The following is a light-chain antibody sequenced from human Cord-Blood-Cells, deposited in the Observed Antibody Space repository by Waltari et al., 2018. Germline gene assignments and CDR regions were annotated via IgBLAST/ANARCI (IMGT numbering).Light chain of an antibody. CDR3: QQYGSSPQT. CDR2: GAS. J-gene: IGKJ1*01. Sequence: EIVLTPFPGTLSLSPGERATLSCRASQSVSSSYLAWYQQKTGKAPRLLIYGASSRSTGIPDRFSGSVAGTDFTLTISRLEPEDFAGYYCQQYGSSPQTFGQGTKVEIK. V-gene: IGKV3-20*01. CDR1: QSVSSSY.